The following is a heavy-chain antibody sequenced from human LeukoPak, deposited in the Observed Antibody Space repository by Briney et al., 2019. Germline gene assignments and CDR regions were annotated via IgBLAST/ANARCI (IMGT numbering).Heavy chain of an antibody. CDR2: IKKDGSQK. D-gene: IGHD2-8*01. V-gene: IGHV3-7*01. J-gene: IGHJ4*02. CDR1: GLTVSDHW. CDR3: AKWGGTEISSFDY. Sequence: GESLKISCVASGLTVSDHWMSWLRQAPGKGLEWVANIKKDGSQKVYGDSVKGRFTISRDNSKKSLFLHMSGLKEDDTAIYYCAKWGGTEISSFDYWGQGALVTVSS.